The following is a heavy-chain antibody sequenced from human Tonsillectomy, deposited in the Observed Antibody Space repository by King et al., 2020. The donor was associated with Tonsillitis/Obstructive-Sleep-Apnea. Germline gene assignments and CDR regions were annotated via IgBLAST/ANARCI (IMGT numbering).Heavy chain of an antibody. CDR1: GGSISSSNW. J-gene: IGHJ6*03. D-gene: IGHD3-3*01. CDR2: IYHSGST. Sequence: VQLQESGPGLVKPSGTLSLTCAVSGGSISSSNWWSWVRQPPGKGLEWIGGIYHSGSTNHNPSLKSRVTISVDKSKNQFSLKLSSVTAADTAVYYCARTHYDFWSGYSSYYYMDVWGKGTTVTVSS. CDR3: ARTHYDFWSGYSSYYYMDV. V-gene: IGHV4-4*02.